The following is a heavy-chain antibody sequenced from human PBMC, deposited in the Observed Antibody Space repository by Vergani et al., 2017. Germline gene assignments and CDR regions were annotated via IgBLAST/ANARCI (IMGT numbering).Heavy chain of an antibody. J-gene: IGHJ6*03. Sequence: QVQLQESGPGLVKPSQTLSLTCTVSGGSISSGGYYWSWIRQHPGKGLEWIGYIYYSGSTHYNPSLKSRVTISVDTSKNQFSLKLSSVTAADTAVYYCARAPPAKLSFIPHYYYMDVWGKGTTVTVSS. CDR1: GGSISSGGYY. V-gene: IGHV4-31*03. D-gene: IGHD3-16*02. CDR2: IYYSGST. CDR3: ARAPPAKLSFIPHYYYMDV.